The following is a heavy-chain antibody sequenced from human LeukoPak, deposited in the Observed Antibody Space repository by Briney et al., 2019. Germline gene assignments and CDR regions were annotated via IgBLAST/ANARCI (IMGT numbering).Heavy chain of an antibody. CDR3: ARPDGDYIDY. J-gene: IGHJ4*02. D-gene: IGHD4-17*01. V-gene: IGHV4-39*01. CDR2: IYYSGST. CDR1: GGSISSSSYY. Sequence: SETLSLTCIVSGGSISSSSYYWGWIRQPPGKGLEWIGSIYYSGSTYYNPSLKSRVTISVDTSKNQFSLKLSSVTAADTAVYYCARPDGDYIDYWGQGTLVTVSS.